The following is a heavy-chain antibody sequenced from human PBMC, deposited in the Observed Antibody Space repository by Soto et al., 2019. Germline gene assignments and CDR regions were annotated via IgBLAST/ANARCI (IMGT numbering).Heavy chain of an antibody. D-gene: IGHD6-13*01. J-gene: IGHJ6*02. CDR2: INHSGST. Sequence: PSETLSLTCAVYGGSFSGYYWSWIRQPPGKGLEWIGEINHSGSTNYNPSLKSRVTISVDTSKNQFSLKLSSVTAADTALYYCASDRRSSWYFYYGMDVWGQGTTVTVSS. CDR1: GGSFSGYY. V-gene: IGHV4-34*01. CDR3: ASDRRSSWYFYYGMDV.